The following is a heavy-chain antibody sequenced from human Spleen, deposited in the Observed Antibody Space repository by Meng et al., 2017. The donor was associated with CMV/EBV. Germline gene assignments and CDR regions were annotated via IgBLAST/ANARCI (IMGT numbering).Heavy chain of an antibody. V-gene: IGHV3-23*01. CDR3: VKSLAAAMVFFDP. J-gene: IGHJ5*02. CDR1: GVIFRSYA. D-gene: IGHD2-2*01. CDR2: ITGDGDSS. Sequence: GGSLRLSCAASGVIFRSYAMSWVRQAPGKGLEWVAGITGDGDSSYYADLVKGRFSISRDNSKNSLLLQMNSLRAEDTAVYYCVKSLAAAMVFFDPWGQGTLVTVSS.